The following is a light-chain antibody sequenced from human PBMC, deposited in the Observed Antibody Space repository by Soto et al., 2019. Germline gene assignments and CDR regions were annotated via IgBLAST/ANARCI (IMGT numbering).Light chain of an antibody. CDR1: QSVSGS. CDR3: QEGTYWPA. J-gene: IGKJ4*01. CDR2: DAS. V-gene: IGKV3-11*01. Sequence: EIVLTQSPAILSLSPGGKATLSCRASQSVSGSLGWYQQKPGQAPRLIIYDASVRATGIPARFSGSGSGTDFTLTISSLEPEDLAVYYCQEGTYWPAFGGGTKVEIK.